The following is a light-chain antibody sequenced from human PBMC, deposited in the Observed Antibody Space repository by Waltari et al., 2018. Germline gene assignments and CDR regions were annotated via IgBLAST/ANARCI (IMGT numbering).Light chain of an antibody. CDR3: QQYET. CDR2: GTS. V-gene: IGKV3-15*01. CDR1: QSGSRH. J-gene: IGKJ1*01. Sequence: DIVLTQSPATLSLSPGESGTLPCRASQSGSRHLAWYQQKPGQAPRLLIYGTSARATGIPSRFRGSGSGTEFTLTISSLQSEDSAVYYCQQYETFGQGTKVEIK.